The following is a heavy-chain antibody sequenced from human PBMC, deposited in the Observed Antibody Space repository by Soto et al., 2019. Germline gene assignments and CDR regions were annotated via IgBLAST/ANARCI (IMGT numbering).Heavy chain of an antibody. CDR3: ARDADYCISTSCYVAKNWFDP. V-gene: IGHV3-74*01. CDR2: INSDGSST. D-gene: IGHD2-2*01. Sequence: EVQLVESGGGLVQPGGSLRLSCAASGFTFSSYWMHWVRQAPGKGLVWVSRINSDGSSTSYADSVKGRFTISRDNAKTTLYLQMNSLRAEDTAVYYCARDADYCISTSCYVAKNWFDPWGEGTLVTVSS. CDR1: GFTFSSYW. J-gene: IGHJ5*02.